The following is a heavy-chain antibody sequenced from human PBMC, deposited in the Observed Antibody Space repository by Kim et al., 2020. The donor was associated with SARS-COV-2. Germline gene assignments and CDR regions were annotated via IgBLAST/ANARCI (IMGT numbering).Heavy chain of an antibody. CDR3: ARVIVATIRADY. J-gene: IGHJ4*02. CDR2: IYYSGST. Sequence: SETLSLTCTVSGGSISSSSYYWGWIRQPPGKGLEWIGSIYYSGSTYYNPSLKSRVTISVDTSKNQFSLKLRSVTAADTAVYYCARVIVATIRADYWGQGT. CDR1: GGSISSSSYY. D-gene: IGHD5-12*01. V-gene: IGHV4-39*07.